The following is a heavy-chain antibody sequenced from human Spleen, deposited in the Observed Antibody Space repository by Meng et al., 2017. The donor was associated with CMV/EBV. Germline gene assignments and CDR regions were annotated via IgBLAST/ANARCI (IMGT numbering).Heavy chain of an antibody. D-gene: IGHD1-1*01. J-gene: IGHJ4*02. V-gene: IGHV3-30-3*02. CDR1: GFSFNYYA. CDR3: AKRAGTANFDY. CDR2: ISDDGNTE. Sequence: LSLTCAASGFSFNYYAMHWVRQAPGKGLEWVALISDDGNTESYADSVKGRVSISRDNSKNTVYLQVISLRLEDTAVYYCAKRAGTANFDYWGQGTPVTVSS.